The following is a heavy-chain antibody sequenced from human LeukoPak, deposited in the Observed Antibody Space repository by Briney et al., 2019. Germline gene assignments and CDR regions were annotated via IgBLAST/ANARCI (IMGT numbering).Heavy chain of an antibody. D-gene: IGHD2-2*01. Sequence: PRGSLRLSCAASGFTFSSYSMNWVRQAPGKGLEWVSYISSSSSTIYYADPVKGRFTISRDNAKNSLYLQMNSLRAEDTAVYYCARATKYQLPHFDYWGQGTLVTVSS. CDR1: GFTFSSYS. J-gene: IGHJ4*02. V-gene: IGHV3-48*01. CDR3: ARATKYQLPHFDY. CDR2: ISSSSSTI.